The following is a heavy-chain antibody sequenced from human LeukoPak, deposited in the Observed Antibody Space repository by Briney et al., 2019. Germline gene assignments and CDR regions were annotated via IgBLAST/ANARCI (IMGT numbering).Heavy chain of an antibody. CDR1: GFTFRNYG. D-gene: IGHD3-22*01. CDR3: ASDKDSSGYYYIDY. CDR2: ISGSGGST. J-gene: IGHJ4*02. V-gene: IGHV3-23*01. Sequence: PGGSLRLSCAASGFTFRNYGMTWVRQAPGKGMEWVSGISGSGGSTYYGGSVKGRFTISRDNAKNSLYLQMNSLRAEDTAVYYCASDKDSSGYYYIDYWGQGTLVTVSS.